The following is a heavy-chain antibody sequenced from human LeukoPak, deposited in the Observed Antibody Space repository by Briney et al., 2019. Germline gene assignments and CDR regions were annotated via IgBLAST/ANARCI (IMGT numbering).Heavy chain of an antibody. D-gene: IGHD3-3*01. CDR2: ISNSGST. J-gene: IGHJ5*02. CDR3: ARVVWSGTNWFDP. CDR1: GGSISSYY. Sequence: KPSETLSLTCTVSGGSISSYYWSWIRQPPGKGLEWIGYISNSGSTIYNPSLKSRVNISVDTSKNQLSLKLSSVTAADTAVYYCARVVWSGTNWFDPWGQGALVTVSS. V-gene: IGHV4-59*01.